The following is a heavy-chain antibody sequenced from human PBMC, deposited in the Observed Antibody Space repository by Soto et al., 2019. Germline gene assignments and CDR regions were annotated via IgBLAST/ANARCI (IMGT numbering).Heavy chain of an antibody. D-gene: IGHD5-18*01. J-gene: IGHJ4*02. CDR1: GGSFSGYY. Sequence: SETLSLTCAVYGGSFSGYYWSWIRQPPGKGLEWIGEINHSGSTNYNPSLKSRVTISVDTSKNQFSLKLSSVTAADTAVYYCARVGYSYGYFDYWGQGTLVTVSS. CDR2: INHSGST. CDR3: ARVGYSYGYFDY. V-gene: IGHV4-34*01.